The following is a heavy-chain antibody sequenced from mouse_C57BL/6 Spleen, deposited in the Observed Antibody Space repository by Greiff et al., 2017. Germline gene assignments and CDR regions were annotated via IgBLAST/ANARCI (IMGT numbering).Heavy chain of an antibody. J-gene: IGHJ4*01. CDR2: ISSGSDYI. D-gene: IGHD1-1*01. V-gene: IGHV5-9-1*02. CDR3: TRDQRLLRALDY. Sequence: EVQGVESGEGLVKPGGSLKLSCAASGFTFSSYAMSWVRQTPEKRLEWVAYISSGSDYIYYADTVKGRFTISRDNARNTLYLQMSSLKSEDTAMYYCTRDQRLLRALDYWGQGTSVTVSS. CDR1: GFTFSSYA.